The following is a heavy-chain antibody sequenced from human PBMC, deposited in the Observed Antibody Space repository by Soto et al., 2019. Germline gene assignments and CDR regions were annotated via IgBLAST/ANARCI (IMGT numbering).Heavy chain of an antibody. CDR3: AKFHYYDSSGSTPPPYYYYGMDV. CDR1: GFSFNSYA. Sequence: PGGSLRLSCAASGFSFNSYAMSWVRRAPGEGLEWVSAISGSGGSTYYADSVKGRFTISRDNSKNTLYLQMNSLRAEDTAVYYCAKFHYYDSSGSTPPPYYYYGMDVWGQGTTVTVSS. V-gene: IGHV3-23*01. J-gene: IGHJ6*02. CDR2: ISGSGGST. D-gene: IGHD3-22*01.